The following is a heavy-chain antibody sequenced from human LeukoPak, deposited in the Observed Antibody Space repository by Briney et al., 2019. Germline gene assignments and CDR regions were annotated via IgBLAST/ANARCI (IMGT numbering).Heavy chain of an antibody. CDR3: ARLKRLRTTRGAFDI. Sequence: SETLSLACAVYGGSFSGYYWSWIRQPPGKGLEWIGEINHSGSTNYNPSLKSRVTISVDTSKNQFSLKLSSVTAADTAVYYCARLKRLRTTRGAFDIWGQGTMVTVSS. J-gene: IGHJ3*02. V-gene: IGHV4-34*01. D-gene: IGHD4-17*01. CDR1: GGSFSGYY. CDR2: INHSGST.